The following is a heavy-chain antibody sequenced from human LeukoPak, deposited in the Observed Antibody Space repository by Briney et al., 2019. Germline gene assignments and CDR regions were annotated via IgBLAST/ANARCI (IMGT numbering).Heavy chain of an antibody. J-gene: IGHJ6*02. V-gene: IGHV3-66*01. CDR3: AATMVRGNYYYYYGMDV. CDR1: GFTVSSNY. CDR2: IYSGGST. Sequence: GGSLRLSCAASGFTVSSNYMSWVRQAPGKGLEWVSVIYSGGSTYYADSVKGRFTISRDNSKNTLYLQMNSLRAEDTAVYYCAATMVRGNYYYYYGMDVWGQGTTVNVSS. D-gene: IGHD3-10*01.